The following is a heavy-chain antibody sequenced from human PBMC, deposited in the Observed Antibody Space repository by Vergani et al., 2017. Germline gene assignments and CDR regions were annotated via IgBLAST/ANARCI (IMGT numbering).Heavy chain of an antibody. CDR2: ISPDGSAT. Sequence: EVQLVESGGGLVQPGGSLRLSCAASGFSLSRFWMSCVRQAPEKGLEWVAHISPDGSATSYVDSVKGRFTISRDNTKNSLSLQMSGLRVEDTAVYYCAREETMVRGVVIGSYGMDVWGQGTTVTVSS. CDR1: GFSLSRFW. J-gene: IGHJ6*02. D-gene: IGHD3-10*01. CDR3: AREETMVRGVVIGSYGMDV. V-gene: IGHV3-7*01.